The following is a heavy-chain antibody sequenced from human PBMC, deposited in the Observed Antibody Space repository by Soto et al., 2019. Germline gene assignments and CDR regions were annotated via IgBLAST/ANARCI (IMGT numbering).Heavy chain of an antibody. Sequence: ASVKGSCKASGYTLTSYYMHWVRQAPGQGLEWMGIINPSGGSTSYAQKFQGRVTMTRDTSTSTVYMELSSLRSEDTAVYYCARGGESGSYGSILSDAFDIWGQGTMVTVSS. CDR3: ARGGESGSYGSILSDAFDI. CDR2: INPSGGST. D-gene: IGHD3-10*01. J-gene: IGHJ3*02. V-gene: IGHV1-46*03. CDR1: GYTLTSYY.